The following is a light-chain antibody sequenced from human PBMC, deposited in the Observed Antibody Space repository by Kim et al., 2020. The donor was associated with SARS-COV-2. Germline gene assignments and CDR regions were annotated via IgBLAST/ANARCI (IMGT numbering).Light chain of an antibody. CDR2: DAS. Sequence: GDRVTITCRASQSINIWLAWYQQKPGKAPNLLIYDASNLETGGPSRFSGSGSGTQFTLTISSLQPDDFATYYCQEYKSDSWTFGQGTKVDIK. CDR1: QSINIW. V-gene: IGKV1-5*01. CDR3: QEYKSDSWT. J-gene: IGKJ1*01.